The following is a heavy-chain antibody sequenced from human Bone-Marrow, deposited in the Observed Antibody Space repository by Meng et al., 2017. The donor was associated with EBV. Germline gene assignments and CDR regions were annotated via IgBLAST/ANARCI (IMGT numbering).Heavy chain of an antibody. J-gene: IGHJ4*01. CDR1: GFSLIASWVR. CDR2: IYWDDDQ. CDR3: VHKKESTAFYFDY. V-gene: IGHV2-5*02. Sequence: HITLKESGPTLVQLTQTLKMNSHFSGFSLIASWVRVGWIRQPPAQALEWLANIYWDDDQRYSPSLKSRISITKDTSKNQVVLTMTNMDPVDTATYFCVHKKESTAFYFDYWGHGTLVTVSS.